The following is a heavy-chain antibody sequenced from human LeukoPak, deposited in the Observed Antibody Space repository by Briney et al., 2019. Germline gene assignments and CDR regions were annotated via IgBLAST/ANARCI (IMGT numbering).Heavy chain of an antibody. Sequence: ASVKVSCKASGYTFTGYYMHWVRQAPGQGLEWMGWINPNSGGTNYAQKFQGWVTMTRDTSISTAYMELSRLRSDDTAVYYCIVQFGELLSDAFDIWGQGTMVTVSS. CDR3: IVQFGELLSDAFDI. J-gene: IGHJ3*02. CDR2: INPNSGGT. CDR1: GYTFTGYY. D-gene: IGHD3-10*01. V-gene: IGHV1-2*04.